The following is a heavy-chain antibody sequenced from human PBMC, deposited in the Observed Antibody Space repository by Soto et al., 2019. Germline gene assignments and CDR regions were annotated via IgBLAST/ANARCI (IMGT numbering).Heavy chain of an antibody. D-gene: IGHD1-7*01. CDR1: GYTFTTYA. Sequence: ASVKVSCKASGYTFTTYAMHWVRQAPGQRLEWMGWINAANGNTKYSQNFQGRVTITRDTSASTAYMELSRLRSDDTAVYYCARARFNGTAFYYAFDIWGQGTMVTVSS. CDR2: INAANGNT. J-gene: IGHJ3*02. CDR3: ARARFNGTAFYYAFDI. V-gene: IGHV1-3*01.